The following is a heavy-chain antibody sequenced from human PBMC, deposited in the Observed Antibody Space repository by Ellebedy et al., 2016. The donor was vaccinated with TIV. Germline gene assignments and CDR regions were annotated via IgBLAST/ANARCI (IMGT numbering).Heavy chain of an antibody. J-gene: IGHJ4*02. CDR1: GFTFSSYA. V-gene: IGHV3-23*01. CDR2: ISGSGTST. CDR3: AKDIYYYDNSGYFDY. Sequence: PGGSLRLSCAASGFTFSSYAMTWVRQAPGKGLELVSTISGSGTSTYYADSVEGRFTIPRDNSKNTLFLQLNSLRAEDTAIYYCAKDIYYYDNSGYFDYWGQGTLVTVSS. D-gene: IGHD3-22*01.